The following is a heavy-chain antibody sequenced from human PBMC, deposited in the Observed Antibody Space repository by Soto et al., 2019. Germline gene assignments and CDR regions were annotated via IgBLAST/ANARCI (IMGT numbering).Heavy chain of an antibody. J-gene: IGHJ4*02. Sequence: SETLSLTCTVSGGSISSGDYYWSWIRQPPGKGLEWIGYIYYSGSTYYNPSLKSRVTISVDTSKNQFSLKLSSVTAADTAVYYCARDVPLYGDSGIWGQGTLVTVSS. D-gene: IGHD4-17*01. CDR3: ARDVPLYGDSGI. V-gene: IGHV4-30-4*01. CDR2: IYYSGST. CDR1: GGSISSGDYY.